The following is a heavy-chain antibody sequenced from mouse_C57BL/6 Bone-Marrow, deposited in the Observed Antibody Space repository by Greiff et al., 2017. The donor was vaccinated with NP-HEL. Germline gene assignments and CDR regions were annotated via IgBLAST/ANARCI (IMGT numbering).Heavy chain of an antibody. V-gene: IGHV5-6*01. CDR3: ARHGRLAY. Sequence: EVNVVESGGDLVKPGGSLKLSCAASGFTFSSYGMSWVRQTPDKRLEWVATISSGGSYTYYPDSVKGRFTISRDNAKNPLYLQMSSLKSEDTAMYYCARHGRLAYWGQGTLVTVSA. CDR2: ISSGGSYT. CDR1: GFTFSSYG. J-gene: IGHJ3*01.